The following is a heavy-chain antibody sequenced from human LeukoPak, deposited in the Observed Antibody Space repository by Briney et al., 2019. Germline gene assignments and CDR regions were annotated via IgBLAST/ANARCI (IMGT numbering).Heavy chain of an antibody. CDR1: GFTFSDYY. CDR3: ARVLGQYYDTSDNWFDP. CDR2: ISSSGSTI. Sequence: GSLRLSCAASGFTFSDYYMSWIRQAPGKGLEWVSYISSSGSTIYYADSVKGRFTISRDNAKNTLNLQMNSLRAEDTAVYYCARVLGQYYDTSDNWFDPWGQGTLVTVSS. J-gene: IGHJ5*02. D-gene: IGHD3-22*01. V-gene: IGHV3-11*04.